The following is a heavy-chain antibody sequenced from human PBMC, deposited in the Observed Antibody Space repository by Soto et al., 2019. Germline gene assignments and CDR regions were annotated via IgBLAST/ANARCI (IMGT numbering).Heavy chain of an antibody. Sequence: PSETLSLTCTVSGGSISSSSYYWGWIRQPPGKGLEWIGSIYYSGSTYYNPSLKSRVTISVDTSKNQFSLKLSSVTAADTAVYYCVRSSRFWSAGLNWFDPWGQGTLVTVSS. D-gene: IGHD3-3*01. CDR2: IYYSGST. V-gene: IGHV4-39*01. CDR3: VRSSRFWSAGLNWFDP. J-gene: IGHJ5*02. CDR1: GGSISSSSYY.